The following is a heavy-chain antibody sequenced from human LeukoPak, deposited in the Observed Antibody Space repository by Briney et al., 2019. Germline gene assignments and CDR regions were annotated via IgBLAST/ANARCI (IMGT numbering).Heavy chain of an antibody. CDR3: AKGNWDRLGYFDY. Sequence: GGSLRLSCAASGFTFSSYAMSWVRQAPGGGLECVSAISGSGGSTYYADSVKGRFTISRDNSKNTLYLQMNSLRAEDTAVYYCAKGNWDRLGYFDYWGQGTLVTVSS. D-gene: IGHD7-27*01. CDR1: GFTFSSYA. J-gene: IGHJ4*02. CDR2: ISGSGGST. V-gene: IGHV3-23*01.